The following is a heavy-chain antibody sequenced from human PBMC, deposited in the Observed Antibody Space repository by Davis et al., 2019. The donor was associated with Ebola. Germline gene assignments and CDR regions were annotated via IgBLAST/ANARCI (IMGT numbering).Heavy chain of an antibody. CDR3: ASAISGYRQFDH. CDR2: ISGTGSPK. V-gene: IGHV3-11*04. D-gene: IGHD5-12*01. Sequence: GESLKTSCTASEFTFSDYYMSWIRQAPGTGLEWIAYISGTGSPKFYADSVKGRFTISRDNSKKSLYLQMNSLRGDDTAVYYCASAISGYRQFDHWGQGTLVTVSS. J-gene: IGHJ4*02. CDR1: EFTFSDYY.